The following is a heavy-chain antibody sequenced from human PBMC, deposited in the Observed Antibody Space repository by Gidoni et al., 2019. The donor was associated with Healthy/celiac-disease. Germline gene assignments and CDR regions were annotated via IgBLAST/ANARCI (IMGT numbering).Heavy chain of an antibody. V-gene: IGHV3-23*01. J-gene: IGHJ5*02. CDR1: GFTFSSYA. CDR2: ISGSGGST. CDR3: AKPAQQQLANWFDP. D-gene: IGHD6-13*01. Sequence: EVPLLESGGGFVQPGGSLRLSCAASGFTFSSYAMSWVRQAPGKGLEWVSAISGSGGSTYYADSVKGRFTSSRVNSKNTLYLQMNSLRAEDTAVYYCAKPAQQQLANWFDPWGQGTLVTVSS.